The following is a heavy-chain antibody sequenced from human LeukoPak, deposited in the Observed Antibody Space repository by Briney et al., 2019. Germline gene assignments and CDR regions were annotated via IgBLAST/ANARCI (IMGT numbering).Heavy chain of an antibody. CDR3: ARGGPPYYYDSSGYYPDYYYYYYMDV. D-gene: IGHD3-22*01. J-gene: IGHJ6*03. CDR2: IKQDGSEK. Sequence: PGGSLRLSCAASGFTFSSYWMSWVRQAPGKGLEWVANIKQDGSEKYYVDSVKGRFTISRDNAKNSLYLQMNSLRAEDTAVYYCARGGPPYYYDSSGYYPDYYYYYYMDVRGKGTTVTVSS. V-gene: IGHV3-7*01. CDR1: GFTFSSYW.